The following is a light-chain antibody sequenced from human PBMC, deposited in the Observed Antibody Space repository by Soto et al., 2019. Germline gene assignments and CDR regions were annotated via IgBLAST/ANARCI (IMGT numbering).Light chain of an antibody. V-gene: IGLV2-14*03. J-gene: IGLJ1*01. CDR1: SSDVGGYNS. CDR2: DVS. Sequence: QSALTQPASVSGSPGQSIAISCTGTSSDVGGYNSASWYQQHPGKAPKLLIYDVSNRPSGVSNRFSGSKSGNTASLTISGLQAEDEADYYCSSYSTVGSYVFGTGTKVTVL. CDR3: SSYSTVGSYV.